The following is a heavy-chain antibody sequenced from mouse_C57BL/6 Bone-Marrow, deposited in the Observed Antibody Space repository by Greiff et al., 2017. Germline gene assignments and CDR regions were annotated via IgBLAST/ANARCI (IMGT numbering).Heavy chain of an antibody. Sequence: QVQLQQSGPELVKPGASVKISCKASGYAFSSSWMNWVKQRPGKGLEWIGRIYPGDGDTNYNGKFKGKATLTADKSSSTAYMQLSSLTSEDSAVYFCARSNGTTVVATKAMDYWGQGTSVTVSS. CDR3: ARSNGTTVVATKAMDY. J-gene: IGHJ4*01. CDR2: IYPGDGDT. CDR1: GYAFSSSW. D-gene: IGHD1-1*01. V-gene: IGHV1-82*01.